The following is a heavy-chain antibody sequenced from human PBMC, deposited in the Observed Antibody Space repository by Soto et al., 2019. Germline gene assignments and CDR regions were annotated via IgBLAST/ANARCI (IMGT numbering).Heavy chain of an antibody. CDR2: ISAYNGNT. CDR1: GYVFTGNA. V-gene: IGHV1-18*01. D-gene: IGHD3-9*01. Sequence: VKFELKASGYVFTGNAMTWLRKAAGEVGEGMGWISAYNGNTNYAQKLQGRVTMTTDTSTSTAYMELRSLRSDDTAVYYCARDPLGRYFDWLHFDYWGQGTLVTVSS. J-gene: IGHJ4*02. CDR3: ARDPLGRYFDWLHFDY.